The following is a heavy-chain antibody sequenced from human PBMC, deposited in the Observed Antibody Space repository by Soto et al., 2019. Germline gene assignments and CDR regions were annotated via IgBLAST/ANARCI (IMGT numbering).Heavy chain of an antibody. V-gene: IGHV1-3*01. CDR1: GYTFSSYG. CDR3: ARQHAFDV. Sequence: QVQLVQSGAEVKEPGASVKVSCKASGYTFSSYGMHWVRQAPGQRLEWMGWINVGNGNTAYSQKFQGRVTITRDTTASTAYMELSSLTSEDTAVYYCARQHAFDVWGQGTMVTVSS. CDR2: INVGNGNT. J-gene: IGHJ3*01.